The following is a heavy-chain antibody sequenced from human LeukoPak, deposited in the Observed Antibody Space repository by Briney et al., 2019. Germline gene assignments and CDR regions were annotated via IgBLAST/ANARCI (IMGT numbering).Heavy chain of an antibody. V-gene: IGHV1-2*02. CDR1: GYTFTGYY. Sequence: ASVKVSCKASGYTFTGYYMHWVRQAPGQGLEWMGWINPNSGGTNYAQKFQGRVTMTRDTSISTAYMELSRLRSDDTAVYYCARVATMIVVVTGHWFDPWGQGTPVTVSS. CDR2: INPNSGGT. CDR3: ARVATMIVVVTGHWFDP. D-gene: IGHD3-22*01. J-gene: IGHJ5*02.